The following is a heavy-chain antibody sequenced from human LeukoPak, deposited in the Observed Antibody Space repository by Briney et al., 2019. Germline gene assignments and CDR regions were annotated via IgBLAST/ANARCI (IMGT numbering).Heavy chain of an antibody. CDR2: INPNSGDT. CDR1: GYTFTSYD. D-gene: IGHD6-13*01. V-gene: IGHV1-8*01. Sequence: ASVKVSCKASGYTFTSYDINWVRQATGQGLEWMGWINPNSGDTGYEQKFQGRVTMTRNTSLSTAYMELRSLRSEHTAVYYCALFTAAAAGTDYCYMDVWGKGTTVTVSS. CDR3: ALFTAAAAGTDYCYMDV. J-gene: IGHJ6*03.